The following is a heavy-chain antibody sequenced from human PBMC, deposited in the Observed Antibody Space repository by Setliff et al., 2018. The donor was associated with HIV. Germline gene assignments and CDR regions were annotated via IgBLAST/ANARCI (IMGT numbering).Heavy chain of an antibody. D-gene: IGHD3-3*01. CDR1: GFTFSSYG. J-gene: IGHJ4*02. CDR3: ARDSDSLTIFGVVIDYYFDY. CDR2: IWYDGSNK. V-gene: IGHV3-33*01. Sequence: GGSLRLSCAASGFTFSSYGMHWVRQAPGKGLEWVAVIWYDGSNKYYADSVNGRFTISRDNSKNTLYLQMNSLRAEDTAVYYCARDSDSLTIFGVVIDYYFDYWGQGTLVTVSS.